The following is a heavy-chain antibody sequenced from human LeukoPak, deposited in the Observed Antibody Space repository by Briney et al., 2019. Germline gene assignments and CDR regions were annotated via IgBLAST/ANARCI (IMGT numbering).Heavy chain of an antibody. Sequence: PGGSLRLSCAASGFTFSSYGMHWVRQAPGKGLEWVAFIRYDGSNKYYADSVKGRFTISRDNSKNTLYLQMNSLRAEDTAVYYCARSYYDILTGYRRLDYWGQGTLVTVSS. V-gene: IGHV3-30*02. J-gene: IGHJ4*02. CDR3: ARSYYDILTGYRRLDY. CDR1: GFTFSSYG. D-gene: IGHD3-9*01. CDR2: IRYDGSNK.